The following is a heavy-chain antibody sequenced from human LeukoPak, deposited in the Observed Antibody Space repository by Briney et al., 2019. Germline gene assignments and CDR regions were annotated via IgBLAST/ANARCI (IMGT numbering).Heavy chain of an antibody. D-gene: IGHD6-19*01. CDR3: ARDYPHGAFKAVGNY. J-gene: IGHJ4*02. CDR1: GFTFSSYE. V-gene: IGHV3-48*03. Sequence: GGSLRLSCAASGFTFSSYEMNWVRQAPGKGLEWVSYISSSGSTIYYADSVKGRFTISRDNAKNSLYLQMNSLRAEDTAVYYCARDYPHGAFKAVGNYWGQGTLVTVSS. CDR2: ISSSGSTI.